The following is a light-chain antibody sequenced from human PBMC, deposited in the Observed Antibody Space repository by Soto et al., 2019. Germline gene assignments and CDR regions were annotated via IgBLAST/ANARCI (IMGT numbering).Light chain of an antibody. CDR2: AAS. Sequence: IQLNQSPPSLPASVGDRATIACPASQGITTYLAWYQQKPGKAPKLLIHAASALQSGVPSRFSGSGSGTDFTLTISRLQPEDFPTYYCLQINSFPHTFGQGTKLEIK. CDR3: LQINSFPHT. CDR1: QGITTY. V-gene: IGKV1-9*01. J-gene: IGKJ2*01.